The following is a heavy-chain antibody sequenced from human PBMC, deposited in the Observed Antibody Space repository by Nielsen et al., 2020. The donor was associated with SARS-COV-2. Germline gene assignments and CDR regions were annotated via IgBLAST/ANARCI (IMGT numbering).Heavy chain of an antibody. V-gene: IGHV3-23*03. J-gene: IGHJ4*02. D-gene: IGHD1-26*01. CDR1: GFIFTSYA. Sequence: GGSLRLSCAASGFIFTSYAMSWVRQAPGKGLEWVSVIYGDGSSTYYADSVKGRFTISRDNSKNTLYLQMNSLRAEDTAVYYCARDGGWELLGYWGQGTLVTVSS. CDR2: IYGDGSST. CDR3: ARDGGWELLGY.